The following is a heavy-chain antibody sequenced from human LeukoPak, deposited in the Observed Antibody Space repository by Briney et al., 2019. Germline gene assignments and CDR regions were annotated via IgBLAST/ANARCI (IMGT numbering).Heavy chain of an antibody. CDR2: IYTSGST. CDR1: GGSISSGSYY. Sequence: SETLSLTCTVSGGSISSGSYYWSWIRQPAGKGLEWIGRIYTSGSTNYNPSLKSRVTISADTSKNQFSLKLSSVTAADTAVYYCARDCSGGSCYSPYYYYYMDVWGKGTTVTVSS. J-gene: IGHJ6*03. V-gene: IGHV4-61*02. D-gene: IGHD2-15*01. CDR3: ARDCSGGSCYSPYYYYYMDV.